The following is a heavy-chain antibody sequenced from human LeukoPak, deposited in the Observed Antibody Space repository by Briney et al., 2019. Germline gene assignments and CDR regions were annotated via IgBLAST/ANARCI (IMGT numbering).Heavy chain of an antibody. D-gene: IGHD6-19*01. J-gene: IGHJ4*02. CDR3: ARRHSSGWLVY. CDR1: GGSISSSSYY. Sequence: SETLSLTCTVSGGSISSSSYYWGWIRQPPGKGLEWIGSIYYSGSTYYNPSLKSRVTISVDTSKNQFSLKLSSVTAADTAVYYCARRHSSGWLVYWGQGTLVTVSS. V-gene: IGHV4-39*07. CDR2: IYYSGST.